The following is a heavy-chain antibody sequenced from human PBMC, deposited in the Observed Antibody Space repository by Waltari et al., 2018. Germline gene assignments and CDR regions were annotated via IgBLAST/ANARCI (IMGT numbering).Heavy chain of an antibody. D-gene: IGHD2-15*01. CDR3: ARGISGSPFDY. CDR1: GFTLSSYA. J-gene: IGHJ4*02. Sequence: QVQLVESGGGVVQPGRSLRLSCAASGFTLSSYAMHWVRQAPGKGLEWVAVISYDGSNKYYADSVKGRFTISRDNSKNTLYLQMNSLRAEDTAVYYCARGISGSPFDYWGQGTLVTVSS. V-gene: IGHV3-30-3*01. CDR2: ISYDGSNK.